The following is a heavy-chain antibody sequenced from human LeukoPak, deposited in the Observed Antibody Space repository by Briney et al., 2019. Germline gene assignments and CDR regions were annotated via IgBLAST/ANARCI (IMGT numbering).Heavy chain of an antibody. Sequence: SETLSLTCTVSGGPISSSSYYWGWIRQPPGKGLEWIGSIYYSGSTYYNPSLKSRVTISVDTSKNQFSLNLSSVTAADTAVYFCARDEGSSYPFDYWGQGTLVTVSS. CDR1: GGPISSSSYY. D-gene: IGHD2-2*01. CDR3: ARDEGSSYPFDY. CDR2: IYYSGST. V-gene: IGHV4-39*07. J-gene: IGHJ4*02.